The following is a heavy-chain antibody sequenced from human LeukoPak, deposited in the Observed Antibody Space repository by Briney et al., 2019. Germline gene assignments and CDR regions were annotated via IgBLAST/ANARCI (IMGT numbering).Heavy chain of an antibody. D-gene: IGHD4-17*01. CDR3: ARERGDDYGDYVAFDI. Sequence: GRSLRLSCAASGFTFSSYAMHWVRQAPGKGLEWVAVISYDGSNKYYADSVKGRFTISRDNSKNTLYLQMSSLRAEDTAVYYCARERGDDYGDYVAFDIWGQGTMVTVSS. J-gene: IGHJ3*02. CDR1: GFTFSSYA. CDR2: ISYDGSNK. V-gene: IGHV3-30-3*01.